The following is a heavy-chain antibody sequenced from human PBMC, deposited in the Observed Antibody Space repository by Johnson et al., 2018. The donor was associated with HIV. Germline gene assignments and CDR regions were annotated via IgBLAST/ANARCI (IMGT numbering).Heavy chain of an antibody. D-gene: IGHD1-26*01. J-gene: IGHJ3*02. CDR1: GFTFSDYG. CDR3: ARDLGVGGTVPRSVAFDI. V-gene: IGHV3-20*04. CDR2: LNWNGGNT. Sequence: VHLVESGGGVVRPGGSLTLSCAASGFTFSDYGMSWIRQLPGKGLEWVSGLNWNGGNTDYGDSVQGRFTISRDNAKNSLYLQMNSLRAEDTALYYCARDLGVGGTVPRSVAFDIWGQGTMVTVSS.